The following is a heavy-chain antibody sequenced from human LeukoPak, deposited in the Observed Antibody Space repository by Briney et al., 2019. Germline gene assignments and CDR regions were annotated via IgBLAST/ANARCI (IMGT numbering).Heavy chain of an antibody. Sequence: GGSLRLPCAASGFTFSGYWMHWARQSPGKGLVWVSCIKGDGSDTRYADSVKGRFTISRDNAKNTLYLQMNSLTVEDTAVYYCARDPRNKGFDPWGQGTLVTVSS. J-gene: IGHJ5*02. CDR1: GFTFSGYW. V-gene: IGHV3-74*01. CDR2: IKGDGSDT. CDR3: ARDPRNKGFDP. D-gene: IGHD1/OR15-1a*01.